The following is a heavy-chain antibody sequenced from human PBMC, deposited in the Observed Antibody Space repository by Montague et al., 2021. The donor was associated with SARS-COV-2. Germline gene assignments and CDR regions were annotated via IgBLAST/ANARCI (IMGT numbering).Heavy chain of an antibody. J-gene: IGHJ5*02. V-gene: IGHV4-59*11. Sequence: SESLSLTCTVSGGSISSRFWSFIRQPPGKGLEWIGYINSNGGTNDNPSLRSRLTMSVDTSKNQFSLQLRSMTPADTAVYFCAGATSVRGAVSWFDPWGQGILVTVSS. CDR1: GGSISSRF. CDR2: INSNGGT. CDR3: AGATSVRGAVSWFDP. D-gene: IGHD3-10*01.